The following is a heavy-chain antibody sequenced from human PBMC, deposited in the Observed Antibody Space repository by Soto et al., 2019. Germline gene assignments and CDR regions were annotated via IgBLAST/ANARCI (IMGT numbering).Heavy chain of an antibody. V-gene: IGHV3-33*01. CDR1: GFTFSSYG. CDR3: AREASGYSSGWYASPYFDY. Sequence: QVQLVESGGGVVQPGRSLRLSCAASGFTFSSYGMHWVRQAPGKGLEWVAVIWYDGSNKYYADSVKGRFTISRDNSKNTLYLQMNSLRAEDTAVYYCAREASGYSSGWYASPYFDYWGQGTLVTVSS. D-gene: IGHD6-19*01. CDR2: IWYDGSNK. J-gene: IGHJ4*02.